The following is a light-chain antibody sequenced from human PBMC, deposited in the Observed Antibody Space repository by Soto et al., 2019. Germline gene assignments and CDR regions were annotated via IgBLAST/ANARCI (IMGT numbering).Light chain of an antibody. CDR3: QQRKNWPPIT. CDR2: DGA. J-gene: IGKJ5*01. V-gene: IGKV3-11*01. CDR1: QSVDKY. Sequence: ETVLTQSPATLSLSPGERATLSCRASQSVDKYIAWYQQKLGQAPRLLIYDGANSATGIPARFSGSGSGTDFTLTISSLEPEDFAVYYCQQRKNWPPITFGQGTRLEIK.